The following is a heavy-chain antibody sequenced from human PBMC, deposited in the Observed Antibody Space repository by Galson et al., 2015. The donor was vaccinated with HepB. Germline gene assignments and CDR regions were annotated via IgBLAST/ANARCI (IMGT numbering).Heavy chain of an antibody. Sequence: SLRLSCAASGFTFSSYWMSWVRQAPGKGLEWVTNIKQDGSEKYYVDSVKGRFTISRDNAKNSLYLQMNSLRAEDTAFYYCARDGETYGSGSYYSSWGQGTLVTVSS. V-gene: IGHV3-7*01. CDR2: IKQDGSEK. CDR3: ARDGETYGSGSYYSS. CDR1: GFTFSSYW. D-gene: IGHD3-10*01. J-gene: IGHJ5*02.